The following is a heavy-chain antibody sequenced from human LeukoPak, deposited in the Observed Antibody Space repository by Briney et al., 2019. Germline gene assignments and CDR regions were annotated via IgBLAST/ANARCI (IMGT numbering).Heavy chain of an antibody. CDR1: GFTFSSYW. V-gene: IGHV3-7*03. J-gene: IGHJ3*02. Sequence: GRSLRLSCAASGFTFSSYWMSWVRQAPGKGLEWVANIKQDGSGKYYVDSVKGRFTISRDNAKNSLYLQMNSLRAEDTAVYYCARDSPVSPYAFDIWGQGTMVTVSS. CDR2: IKQDGSGK. CDR3: ARDSPVSPYAFDI.